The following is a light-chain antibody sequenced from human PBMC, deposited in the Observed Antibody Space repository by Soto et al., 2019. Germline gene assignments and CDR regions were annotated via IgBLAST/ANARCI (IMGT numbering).Light chain of an antibody. CDR2: SAS. V-gene: IGKV1-39*01. Sequence: DIQMTQSPASLSVSVGDRVTITCRASQSINNYLNWYLQRPGQAPKLLIRSASTLQHGVPSRFSGRGSRTEFTLTIDDLQPGDCGTYYCQQSLTMPITCGHGTRLDIK. CDR3: QQSLTMPIT. CDR1: QSINNY. J-gene: IGKJ5*01.